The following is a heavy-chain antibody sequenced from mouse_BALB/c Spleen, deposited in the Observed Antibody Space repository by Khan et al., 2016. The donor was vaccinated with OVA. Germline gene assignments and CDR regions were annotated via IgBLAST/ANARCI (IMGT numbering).Heavy chain of an antibody. J-gene: IGHJ2*01. CDR1: GFTFSSFG. D-gene: IGHD1-1*01. V-gene: IGHV5-17*02. Sequence: EVELVESGGGLVQPGGSRKLSCVASGFTFSSFGMHWVRQAPEKGLEWVAYISGDSSTIYYTDTVNGRFTISRDNPKNTLFLQMTSLRSEDMAMYYCARSYFYGYYFDQWGQGTTLTVSS. CDR3: ARSYFYGYYFDQ. CDR2: ISGDSSTI.